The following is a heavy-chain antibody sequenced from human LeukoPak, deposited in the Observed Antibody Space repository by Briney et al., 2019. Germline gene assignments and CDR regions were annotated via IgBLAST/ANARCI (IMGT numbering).Heavy chain of an antibody. D-gene: IGHD3-10*01. CDR1: GYSFTSYW. Sequence: GESLKISCSGSGYSFTSYWIGWVRQMPGKGLEWMGIIYPGDSDTRYSPSFQGQVTISADKSISTAYLQRSSLKASDTAMYYCARSYGSGSYYTNWFDPWGQGTLVTVSS. J-gene: IGHJ5*02. CDR2: IYPGDSDT. CDR3: ARSYGSGSYYTNWFDP. V-gene: IGHV5-51*01.